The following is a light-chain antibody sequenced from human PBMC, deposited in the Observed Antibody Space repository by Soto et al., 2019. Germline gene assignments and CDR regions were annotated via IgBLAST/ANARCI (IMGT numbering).Light chain of an antibody. Sequence: DIQLTQSPSSLSASIGDRVTISCRASQNIDTYLNWYQQKPGTAPKLLMYAASSLHSGVPSRFSGSGSGTDFTLTISSLQPEDFATYYCQQSHTTPYTFGQGTKLEI. J-gene: IGKJ2*01. CDR2: AAS. V-gene: IGKV1-39*01. CDR3: QQSHTTPYT. CDR1: QNIDTY.